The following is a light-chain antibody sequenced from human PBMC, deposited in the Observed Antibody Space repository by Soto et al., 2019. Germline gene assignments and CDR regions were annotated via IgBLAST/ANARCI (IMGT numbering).Light chain of an antibody. CDR1: QSVGTS. V-gene: IGKV3-20*01. CDR3: PQSGSSPFP. J-gene: IGKJ4*01. CDR2: GAS. Sequence: PGYSASLSFRPSQSVGTSLAWYQQKPGQSPRLLIYGASSRATGIPDRFSGSGSGTDFTLSISRLEPEDFAVYFCPQSGSSPFPSGGRTKL.